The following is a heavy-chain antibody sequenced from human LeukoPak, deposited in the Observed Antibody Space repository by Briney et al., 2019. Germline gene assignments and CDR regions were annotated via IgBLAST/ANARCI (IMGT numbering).Heavy chain of an antibody. CDR1: RFTFRSYA. J-gene: IGHJ6*03. V-gene: IGHV3-30*18. D-gene: IGHD3-10*01. Sequence: GRSLRLSCAASRFTFRSYAMHWVRQAPGKGLEWVAVISYDGSNKYFGDSVKGRFTISRDNSKNTLYLQMDSLRAEDTAIYYCAKAVTSDYHSLYYNYYMDVWGKGTTVTVSS. CDR2: ISYDGSNK. CDR3: AKAVTSDYHSLYYNYYMDV.